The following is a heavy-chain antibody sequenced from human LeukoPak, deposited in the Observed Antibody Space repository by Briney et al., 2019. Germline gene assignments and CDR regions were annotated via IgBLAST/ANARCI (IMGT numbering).Heavy chain of an antibody. CDR1: GGSFSGYY. Sequence: PSETLSLTCAVYGGSFSGYYWSWIRQPPGKGLEWIGEINHSGSTNYNPSLKSRVTISVDTSKNQFSLKLSSVTAADTAVYYCARSVRGRRYSSSWYPGSWFDPWGQGTLVTVSS. D-gene: IGHD6-13*01. J-gene: IGHJ5*02. CDR2: INHSGST. CDR3: ARSVRGRRYSSSWYPGSWFDP. V-gene: IGHV4-34*01.